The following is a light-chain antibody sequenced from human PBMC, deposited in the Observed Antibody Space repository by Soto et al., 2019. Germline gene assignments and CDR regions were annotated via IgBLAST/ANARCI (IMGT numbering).Light chain of an antibody. CDR2: GTS. V-gene: IGKV1-6*01. CDR3: QQSHSSPLS. J-gene: IGKJ4*01. CDR1: QDIRND. Sequence: AIQMTQSPSSLSVSVGDRVTITCRASQDIRNDLGWYQQKPGKAPKLLIYGTSNLQSGVPSRFSGSGSGTDFTLTISSLQPEDFAVYYCQQSHSSPLSFGGGTTVEFK.